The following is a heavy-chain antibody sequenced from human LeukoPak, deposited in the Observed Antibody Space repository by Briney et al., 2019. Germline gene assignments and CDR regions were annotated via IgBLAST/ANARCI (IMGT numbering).Heavy chain of an antibody. D-gene: IGHD2-21*02. Sequence: SQTLSLTCAISGDNVYSGSVAWNWIRQSPSRGLEWLGRTYYRSKWYNDYAPSVKSRITVNLDTSKMELSLQLKSLTLDDTAVYYCARGQKTAFDCWGQGTLVTVSS. J-gene: IGHJ4*02. CDR2: TYYRSKWYN. CDR1: GDNVYSGSVA. V-gene: IGHV6-1*01. CDR3: ARGQKTAFDC.